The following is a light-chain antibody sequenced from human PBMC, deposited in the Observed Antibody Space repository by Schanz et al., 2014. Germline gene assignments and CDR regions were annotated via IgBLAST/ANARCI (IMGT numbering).Light chain of an antibody. Sequence: QSALTQPASVSASPGQSITISCTGTATDIGGTYLVSWYQQNPGEAPKLLILGDNHRPSGVPDRFSGSRSGSTASLTVSGLQADDEADYYCSSYAGSNNFCVFGTGTKLTVL. CDR2: GDN. CDR3: SSYAGSNNFCV. J-gene: IGLJ1*01. CDR1: ATDIGGTYL. V-gene: IGLV2-8*01.